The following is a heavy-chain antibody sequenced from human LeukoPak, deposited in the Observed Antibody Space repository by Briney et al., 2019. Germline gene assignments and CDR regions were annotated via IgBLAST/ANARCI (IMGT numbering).Heavy chain of an antibody. V-gene: IGHV3-48*04. J-gene: IGHJ3*02. Sequence: GGSLRLSCAASGFSFSSYRMNWVRQAPGKGLEWVSYISSSGSTIYYADSVKGRFTISRDNAKNSLYLQMNSLRAEDTAVYYCARDLVVPPFFGPHDGGRAFDIWGQGTMVTVSS. CDR1: GFSFSSYR. CDR3: ARDLVVPPFFGPHDGGRAFDI. CDR2: ISSSGSTI. D-gene: IGHD2-15*01.